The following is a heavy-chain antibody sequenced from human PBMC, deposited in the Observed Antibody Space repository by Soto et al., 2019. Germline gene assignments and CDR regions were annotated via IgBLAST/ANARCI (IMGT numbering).Heavy chain of an antibody. Sequence: QVQLVESGGGVVQPGRSLRLSCAASGFTFSSYGMHWVRQAPGKGLEWVAVIWYDGSNKYYADSVKGRFTISRDNSKNTLYLQMNSLRAEDTAVYYCARDGVITMVRGVPPGYFDLWGRGTLVTVSS. V-gene: IGHV3-33*01. J-gene: IGHJ2*01. D-gene: IGHD3-10*01. CDR1: GFTFSSYG. CDR2: IWYDGSNK. CDR3: ARDGVITMVRGVPPGYFDL.